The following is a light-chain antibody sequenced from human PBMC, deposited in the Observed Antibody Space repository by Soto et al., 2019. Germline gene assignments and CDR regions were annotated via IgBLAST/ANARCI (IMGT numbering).Light chain of an antibody. V-gene: IGKV3-20*01. J-gene: IGKJ1*01. CDR2: GAC. CDR3: QQYGNSSGT. Sequence: DIVITQSPANLSVSPGERATLSCRASQSMSRYLAWYEQNPGQAPRLVIYGACSRATGIPDRFSGSGCGTDFTLTTSGLEHEDFAVYYCQQYGNSSGTFGQGTKV. CDR1: QSMSRY.